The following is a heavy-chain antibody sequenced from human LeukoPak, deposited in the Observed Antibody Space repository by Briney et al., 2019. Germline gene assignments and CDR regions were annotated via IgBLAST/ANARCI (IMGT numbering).Heavy chain of an antibody. V-gene: IGHV3-30-3*01. CDR1: GFTFSSYA. D-gene: IGHD3-22*01. J-gene: IGHJ4*02. Sequence: GGSLRLSCAASGFTFSSYAMHWVRQAPGEGLEWVAVISYDGSNKYYADSVKGRFTISRDNSKNTLYLQMNSLRAEDTAVYYCATPPYDSSGPVDYWGQGTLVTVSS. CDR2: ISYDGSNK. CDR3: ATPPYDSSGPVDY.